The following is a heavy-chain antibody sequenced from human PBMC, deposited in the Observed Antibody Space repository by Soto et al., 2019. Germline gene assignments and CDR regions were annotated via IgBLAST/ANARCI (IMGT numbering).Heavy chain of an antibody. D-gene: IGHD2-15*01. CDR1: GGSISSSSYY. CDR2: IYYSGST. V-gene: IGHV4-39*01. J-gene: IGHJ4*02. Sequence: QLQLQESGPGLVKPSETLSLTCTVSGGSISSSSYYWGWIRQPPGKGLEWFGSIYYSGSTYYNPSLKSRVTISVDTSKNQFSLKLSSVTAADTAVYYCARRCSGGSCYSTIVVEYWGQGTLVTVSS. CDR3: ARRCSGGSCYSTIVVEY.